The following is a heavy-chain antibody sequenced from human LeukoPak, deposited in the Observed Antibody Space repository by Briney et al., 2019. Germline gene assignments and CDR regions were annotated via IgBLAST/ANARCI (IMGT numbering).Heavy chain of an antibody. CDR3: ARDFGQWQLNGGYYFDY. CDR2: ISSSSSYI. V-gene: IGHV3-21*01. D-gene: IGHD1-26*01. J-gene: IGHJ4*02. CDR1: GFSFSTYW. Sequence: GGSLRLSCAASGFSFSTYWMTWVRQAPGKGLEWVSSISSSSSYIYYADSVKGRFTISRDNAKNSLYLQMNSLRAEDTAVYYCARDFGQWQLNGGYYFDYWGQGTLVTVSS.